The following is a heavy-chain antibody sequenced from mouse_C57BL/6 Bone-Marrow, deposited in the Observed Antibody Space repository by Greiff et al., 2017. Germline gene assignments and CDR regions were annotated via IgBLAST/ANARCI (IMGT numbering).Heavy chain of an antibody. CDR3: TREGGSRRGFAY. CDR1: GYTFTSYG. Sequence: VQLKQSGTVLARPGASVKMSCKTSGYTFTSYGMHWVQQRPGQGLERIGAIYPGNSDNSYNQKVKGKAKLTAVTSARTAYMELSSLTNEDSAVYYCTREGGSRRGFAYWGQGTLVTVSA. CDR2: IYPGNSDN. J-gene: IGHJ3*01. V-gene: IGHV1-5*01.